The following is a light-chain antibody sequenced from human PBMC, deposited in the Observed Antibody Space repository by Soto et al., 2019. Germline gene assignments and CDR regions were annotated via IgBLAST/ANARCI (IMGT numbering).Light chain of an antibody. J-gene: IGLJ2*01. Sequence: QSALTQPASVSGSPGQSITISCTGTSSDVGAFNYVSWYQQHPGKAPKLMIYDVTHRPSGISNRFSGSKSDNTASLTISGLQAEDEANYYCSSYTRSNTLVFGGGTKLTVL. CDR2: DVT. CDR3: SSYTRSNTLV. CDR1: SSDVGAFNY. V-gene: IGLV2-14*03.